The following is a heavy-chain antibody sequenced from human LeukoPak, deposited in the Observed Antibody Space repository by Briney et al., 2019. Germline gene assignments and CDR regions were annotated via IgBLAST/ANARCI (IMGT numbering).Heavy chain of an antibody. CDR3: ARGSHRWGIITMIVMDAFDI. J-gene: IGHJ3*02. CDR1: GFTFSSYE. D-gene: IGHD3-22*01. CDR2: ISSSGSTI. V-gene: IGHV3-48*03. Sequence: HPGGSLRLSCAASGFTFSSYEMNWVRQAPGKGLEWVSYISSSGSTIYYADSVKGRFTISRDNAKNSLYLQMNSLRAEDTAVYYCARGSHRWGIITMIVMDAFDIWGQGTMVTVSS.